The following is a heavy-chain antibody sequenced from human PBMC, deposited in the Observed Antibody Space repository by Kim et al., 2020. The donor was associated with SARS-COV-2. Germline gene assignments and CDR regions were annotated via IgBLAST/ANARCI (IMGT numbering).Heavy chain of an antibody. CDR2: ISSSSSYI. CDR1: GFTFSSYS. V-gene: IGHV3-21*01. CDR3: ARDDSISRSKCLPRFHGMGV. D-gene: IGHD3-16*01. Sequence: GGSLRLSCAASGFTFSSYSMNWVRQAPGKGLEWVSSISSSSSYIYYADSVKGRFTISRDNAKNSLYLQMNSLRAEDTAVYYCARDDSISRSKCLPRFHGMGVWGQGTTVTVSS. J-gene: IGHJ6*02.